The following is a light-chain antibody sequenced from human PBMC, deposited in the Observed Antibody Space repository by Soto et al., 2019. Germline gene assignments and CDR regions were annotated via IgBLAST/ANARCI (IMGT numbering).Light chain of an antibody. CDR3: QQYNTRPPRT. V-gene: IGKV3-15*01. J-gene: IGKJ1*01. CDR1: QSISSN. CDR2: GAS. Sequence: EIVMTQSPATLSVSPGERATLSCRASQSISSNLAWYQQKPGQAPRLLIYGASTRATGIPARFSGSGSGTEFTLTISSLQSEDFAVFYCQQYNTRPPRTFGQGNKV.